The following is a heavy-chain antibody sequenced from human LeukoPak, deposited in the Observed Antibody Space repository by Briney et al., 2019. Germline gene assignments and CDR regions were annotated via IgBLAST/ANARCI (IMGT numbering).Heavy chain of an antibody. Sequence: GGSLRLSCADSGFTFSRYAMHWVRQAPGKGLEWVAVVSYDGNNKDYADSVKGRFTVSRDNSKNTLYLQMNSLRAEDTAVFFCARSAGDSYPNFDYWGQGTLVTVSS. CDR1: GFTFSRYA. CDR3: ARSAGDSYPNFDY. V-gene: IGHV3-30*04. J-gene: IGHJ4*02. D-gene: IGHD2-21*02. CDR2: VSYDGNNK.